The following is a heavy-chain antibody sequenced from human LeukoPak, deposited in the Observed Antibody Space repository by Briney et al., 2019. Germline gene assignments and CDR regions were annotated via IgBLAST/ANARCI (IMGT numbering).Heavy chain of an antibody. J-gene: IGHJ5*02. CDR2: INPNSGGT. D-gene: IGHD3-3*01. V-gene: IGHV1-2*06. CDR3: ARDQRRYYDFEGAFDP. Sequence: ASVKVSCKASGYTFTGYYMHWVRQALGQGLEWMGRINPNSGGTNYAQKFQGRVTMTRDTSISTAYMELSRLRSDDTAVYYCARDQRRYYDFEGAFDPWGQGTLVTVSS. CDR1: GYTFTGYY.